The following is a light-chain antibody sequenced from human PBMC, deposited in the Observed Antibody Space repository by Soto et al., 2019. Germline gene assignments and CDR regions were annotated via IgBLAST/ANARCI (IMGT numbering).Light chain of an antibody. CDR3: QAYDNSLGVSVL. CDR1: SSNIGAGYD. Sequence: SVLTQPPSVSGAPGQTVTISCSGSSSNIGAGYDVHWYQQLPGKVPKLVIYDTFNRPSGVPDRFSGSKSGTSASLAITGLQAEDEADYYCQAYDNSLGVSVLFGGGTKVTVL. J-gene: IGLJ3*02. V-gene: IGLV1-40*01. CDR2: DTF.